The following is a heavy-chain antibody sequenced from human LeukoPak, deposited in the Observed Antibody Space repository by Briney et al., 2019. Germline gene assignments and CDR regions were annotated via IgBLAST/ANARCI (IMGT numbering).Heavy chain of an antibody. D-gene: IGHD2-21*02. Sequence: SETLSLTCTVSGGSISSGGYYWRWIRQHPGRGLEWIGYIYYSGSTYYNPSLKSRVTISVDTSKNQFSLKLSSVTAADTAVYYCARFVVVTASPFVDYGMDVWGQGTTVTVSS. CDR2: IYYSGST. V-gene: IGHV4-31*03. CDR1: GGSISSGGYY. J-gene: IGHJ6*02. CDR3: ARFVVVTASPFVDYGMDV.